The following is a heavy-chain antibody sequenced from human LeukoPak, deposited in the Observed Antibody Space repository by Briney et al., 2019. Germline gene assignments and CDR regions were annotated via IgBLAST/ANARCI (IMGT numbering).Heavy chain of an antibody. J-gene: IGHJ4*02. Sequence: PSETLSLTCTVSGGSISSYYWSWIRQPPGKGLEWVGYIYCSGSTNYNPSLKSRVTISVDTSKNQFSLKLSSVTAADTAVYYCARAGGRIDHCSGGSCYVYDYWGQGTLVTVSS. D-gene: IGHD2-15*01. CDR3: ARAGGRIDHCSGGSCYVYDY. V-gene: IGHV4-59*01. CDR1: GGSISSYY. CDR2: IYCSGST.